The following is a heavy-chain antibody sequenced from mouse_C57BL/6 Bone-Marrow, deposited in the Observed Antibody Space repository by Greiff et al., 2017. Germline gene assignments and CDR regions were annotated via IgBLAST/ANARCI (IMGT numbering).Heavy chain of an antibody. CDR1: GYSFTGYY. CDR2: ITPSTGGT. Sequence: EVQLQQSGPELVKPGASVKISCKASGYSFTGYYMNWVKQSPEKSLEWIGEITPSTGGTTYNQKFKAKATLTVDKSSSTAYMQLKSLTSEDSAVYYCASRGGCAYWGQGTLVTVSA. CDR3: ASRGGCAY. D-gene: IGHD3-3*01. J-gene: IGHJ3*01. V-gene: IGHV1-42*01.